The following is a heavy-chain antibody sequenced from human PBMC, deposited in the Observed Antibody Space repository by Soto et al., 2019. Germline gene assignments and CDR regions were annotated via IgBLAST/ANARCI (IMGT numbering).Heavy chain of an antibody. V-gene: IGHV6-1*01. CDR3: ARDRSRSGYNVYYFDY. CDR1: GDSVSSNSAA. Sequence: SQTLSLTCAISGDSVSSNSAAWNWIRQSPSRGLEWLGRTYYRSKWYNDYAVCVKSRITINTDTSKNQFYLQLNSVTPEDTAVYYCARDRSRSGYNVYYFDYWGQGTLVTVSS. J-gene: IGHJ4*02. CDR2: TYYRSKWYN. D-gene: IGHD3-22*01.